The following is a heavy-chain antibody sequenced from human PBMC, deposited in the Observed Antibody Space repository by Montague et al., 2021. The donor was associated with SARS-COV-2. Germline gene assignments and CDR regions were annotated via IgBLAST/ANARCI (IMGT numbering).Heavy chain of an antibody. CDR1: GYSITRVF. D-gene: IGHD2-8*01. V-gene: IGHV4-59*01. J-gene: IGHJ4*02. Sequence: SETLSLTCSVSGYSITRVFWGWLRQPPGKGLEWIGHLHHSGSTNFNASLKSRLTMSPDTSKNQFPLQLSSVTAADTAVYYCARLYLGFNGKMYFFDAWGQGILVTVSS. CDR2: LHHSGST. CDR3: ARLYLGFNGKMYFFDA.